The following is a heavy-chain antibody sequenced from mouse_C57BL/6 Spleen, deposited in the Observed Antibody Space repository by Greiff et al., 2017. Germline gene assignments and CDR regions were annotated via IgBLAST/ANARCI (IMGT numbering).Heavy chain of an antibody. D-gene: IGHD2-3*01. J-gene: IGHJ2*01. CDR2: IDPENGDT. Sequence: EVQLQESGAELVRSGASVKLSCTASGFNIKDYYMHWVKQRPEQGLEWIGWIDPENGDTEYAPKFQGKATMTADTSSNTAYLQLSSLTSEDTAVYYCANLYDGYYPHFDYWGQGTTLTVSS. CDR3: ANLYDGYYPHFDY. V-gene: IGHV14-4*02. CDR1: GFNIKDYY.